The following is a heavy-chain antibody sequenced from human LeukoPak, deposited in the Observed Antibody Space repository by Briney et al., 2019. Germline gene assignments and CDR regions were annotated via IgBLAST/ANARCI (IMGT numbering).Heavy chain of an antibody. Sequence: PSETLSLTCTVSGGSISSYYWTWIRQPPGKGLEWIGQTYSSGSTNYNPSLKSRVTISVDTSKNQFSLELNSVTAADTALYYCARRSSSTGWSFDYWGQGTLVAVSS. V-gene: IGHV4-59*08. CDR1: GGSISSYY. D-gene: IGHD6-19*01. CDR2: TYSSGST. CDR3: ARRSSSTGWSFDY. J-gene: IGHJ4*02.